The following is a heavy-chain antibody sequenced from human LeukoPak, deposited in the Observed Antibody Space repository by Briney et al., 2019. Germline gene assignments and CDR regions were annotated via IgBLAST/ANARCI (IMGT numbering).Heavy chain of an antibody. CDR3: ARQGEVAGDFDY. J-gene: IGHJ4*02. CDR1: GGSISSSSYY. V-gene: IGHV4-39*01. Sequence: VKPLETLSLTCTVSGGSISSSSYYWGWIRQPPGKGLEWIGSIYYSGSTYYNPSLKSRVTISVDTSKNQFSLKLSSVTAADTAVYYCARQGEVAGDFDYWGQGTLVTVSS. CDR2: IYYSGST. D-gene: IGHD6-19*01.